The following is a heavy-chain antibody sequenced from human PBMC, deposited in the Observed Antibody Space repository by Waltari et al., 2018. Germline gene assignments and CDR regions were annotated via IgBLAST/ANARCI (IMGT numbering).Heavy chain of an antibody. CDR1: GFTFSLSW. J-gene: IGHJ4*02. D-gene: IGHD1-26*01. Sequence: EVQLVESGGGLVQPGGSLRLSSAASGFTFSLSWMSWVRKPPGKGLEWVANIKQDGSEKYYVDSVKGRFTISRDNAKNSLYLQMNSLRAEDTAVYYCARGLRWELSGAFDYWGQGTLVTVSS. CDR3: ARGLRWELSGAFDY. CDR2: IKQDGSEK. V-gene: IGHV3-7*01.